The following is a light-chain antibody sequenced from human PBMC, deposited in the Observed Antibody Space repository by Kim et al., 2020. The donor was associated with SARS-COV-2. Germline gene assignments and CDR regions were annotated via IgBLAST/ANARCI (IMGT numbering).Light chain of an antibody. CDR1: TGAVTSGHY. CDR2: DTT. CDR3: LLLYSGARV. Sequence: PGGTVTLTCGSSTGAVTSGHYPYWFRRKPGQVPRTLIYDTTNSHSWTPARFAGSLLGGKAALTLSGAQPDDEADYYCLLLYSGARVFGGGTKLTV. V-gene: IGLV7-46*01. J-gene: IGLJ3*02.